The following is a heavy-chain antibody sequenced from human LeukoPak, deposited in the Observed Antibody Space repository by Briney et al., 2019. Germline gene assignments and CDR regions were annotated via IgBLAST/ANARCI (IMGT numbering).Heavy chain of an antibody. D-gene: IGHD4-17*01. CDR3: ASPRRGDYVGGNAFDI. Sequence: GGSLRLSCAASGFTFSSYWMHWVRQAPGKGLVWVSRINTDGSSTSYADSVKGRFTISRDNAKNSLYLQMNSLRAEDTAVYYCASPRRGDYVGGNAFDIWGQGTMVTVSS. CDR1: GFTFSSYW. V-gene: IGHV3-74*01. J-gene: IGHJ3*02. CDR2: INTDGSST.